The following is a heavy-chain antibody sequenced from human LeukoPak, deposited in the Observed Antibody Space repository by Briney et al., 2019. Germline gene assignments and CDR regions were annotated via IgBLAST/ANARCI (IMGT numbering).Heavy chain of an antibody. J-gene: IGHJ4*02. Sequence: PGGSLRLSCAASGFTFNNYGMSWVRQAPGKGLEWVSGISGSGGNTYYADSVKGRLTISRDNSKKTLYLQMNSLRAEDTAIYYFAKDMRTLDYFDYWGQGTLVTVSS. CDR1: GFTFNNYG. D-gene: IGHD1-1*01. V-gene: IGHV3-23*01. CDR2: ISGSGGNT. CDR3: AKDMRTLDYFDY.